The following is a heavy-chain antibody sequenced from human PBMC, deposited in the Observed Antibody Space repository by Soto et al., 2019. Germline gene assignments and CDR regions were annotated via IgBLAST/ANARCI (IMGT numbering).Heavy chain of an antibody. Sequence: SETLSLTCTVSGGSISSYYWSWIRQPAGKGLEWIGRIYTSGSTNYDPSLKSRVTMSVDTSKNQFSLKLSSVTAADTAVYYCARACSSNSCYDVFDYWGQGTLVTVSS. CDR3: ARACSSNSCYDVFDY. CDR2: IYTSGST. D-gene: IGHD2-2*01. V-gene: IGHV4-4*07. J-gene: IGHJ4*02. CDR1: GGSISSYY.